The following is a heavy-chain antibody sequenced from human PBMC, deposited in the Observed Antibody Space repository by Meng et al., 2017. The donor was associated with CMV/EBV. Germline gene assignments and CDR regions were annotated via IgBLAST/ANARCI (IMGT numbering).Heavy chain of an antibody. Sequence: VQLVQSGAEGKKPGAAVKVSCKASGYTFTGYYMHWVRQAPGQGLEWMGWINPNSGGTNYAQKFQGRVTMTRDTSISTAYMELSRLRSDDTAVYYCATYIGNYINWYFDLWGRGTLVTVSS. V-gene: IGHV1-2*02. CDR3: ATYIGNYINWYFDL. D-gene: IGHD1-7*01. CDR1: GYTFTGYY. J-gene: IGHJ2*01. CDR2: INPNSGGT.